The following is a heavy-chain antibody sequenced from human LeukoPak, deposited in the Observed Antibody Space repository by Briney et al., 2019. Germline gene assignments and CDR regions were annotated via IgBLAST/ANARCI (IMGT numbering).Heavy chain of an antibody. CDR3: AKATEPYCSSTSCYAWFDP. Sequence: GGSLRLSCAASGFTFSSYAMSWVRQAPGKGLEWVSAISGSGGSTYYADSVKGRFTISRDNSKNTLYLQMNSLRAEDTAVYYRAKATEPYCSSTSCYAWFDPWGQGTLVTVSS. V-gene: IGHV3-23*01. D-gene: IGHD2-2*01. J-gene: IGHJ5*02. CDR1: GFTFSSYA. CDR2: ISGSGGST.